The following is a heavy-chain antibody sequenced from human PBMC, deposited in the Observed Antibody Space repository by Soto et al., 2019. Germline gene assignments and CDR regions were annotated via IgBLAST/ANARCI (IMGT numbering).Heavy chain of an antibody. D-gene: IGHD1-26*01. CDR1: GDSITNNY. Sequence: KPSETLSLTCTVSGDSITNNYWSWIRQPAGKGLEWIGRIYSSGSTNYNPSLKSRVAMSVDKSKNKFSLKLSSVTAADTAVYYCARDSGSYYLGPYWGHGTLVTVSS. CDR3: ARDSGSYYLGPY. J-gene: IGHJ4*01. CDR2: IYSSGST. V-gene: IGHV4-4*07.